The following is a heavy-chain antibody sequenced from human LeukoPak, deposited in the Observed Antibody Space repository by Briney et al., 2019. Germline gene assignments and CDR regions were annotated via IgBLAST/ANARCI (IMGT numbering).Heavy chain of an antibody. CDR2: ISSGSSFK. CDR1: GFAFSRYS. D-gene: IGHD1-26*01. J-gene: IGHJ4*02. CDR3: ARIGEWSKN. V-gene: IGHV3-21*01. Sequence: GGSLRLSCAASGFAFSRYSMNWVRQAPGKGLEWVSSISSGSSFKYYADSVKGRFSISRDNAKNTLYLQMNSLRAEDTAVYYCARIGEWSKNWGQGTLVTVSS.